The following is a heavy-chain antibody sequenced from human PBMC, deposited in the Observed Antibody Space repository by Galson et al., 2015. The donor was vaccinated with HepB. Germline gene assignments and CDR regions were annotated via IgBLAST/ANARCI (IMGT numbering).Heavy chain of an antibody. CDR3: ARHAGGSYYRVGIRWFDP. V-gene: IGHV4-59*04. CDR1: GGSISSYY. J-gene: IGHJ5*02. Sequence: TLSLTCTVSGGSISSYYWSWIRQPPGKGLEWIGYIYYSGSTYYNPSLKSRVTISVDTSKNQFSLKLSSVTAADTAVYYCARHAGGSYYRVGIRWFDPWGQGTLVTVSS. D-gene: IGHD1-26*01. CDR2: IYYSGST.